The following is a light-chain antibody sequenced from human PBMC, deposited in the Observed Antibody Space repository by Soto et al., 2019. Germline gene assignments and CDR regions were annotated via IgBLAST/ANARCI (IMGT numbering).Light chain of an antibody. CDR2: ATS. CDR3: QQYFGSSWT. J-gene: IGKJ1*01. CDR1: QSIYNRY. V-gene: IGKV3-20*01. Sequence: EIVLTQSPGTLSSSPGERATLSCRASQSIYNRYLAWYQHKPGQAPRLLIYATSSRATGIPDGFGGSESGTDFTLTINGLEPEDFEVYCCQQYFGSSWTFGQGTKVDIK.